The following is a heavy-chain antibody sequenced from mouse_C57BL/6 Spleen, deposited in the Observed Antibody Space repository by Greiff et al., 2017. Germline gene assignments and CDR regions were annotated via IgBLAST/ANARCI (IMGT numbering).Heavy chain of an antibody. Sequence: DVKLVESGGGLVKPGGSLKLSCAASGFTFSSYAMSWVRQTPEKRLEWVATISDGGSYTYYPDNVKGRFTISRDTAKNNLYMQMSHLKSEDTAMYYCARDLDGRGGVFDYWGQGTTLTVSS. CDR1: GFTFSSYA. J-gene: IGHJ2*01. D-gene: IGHD2-3*01. V-gene: IGHV5-4*01. CDR2: ISDGGSYT. CDR3: ARDLDGRGGVFDY.